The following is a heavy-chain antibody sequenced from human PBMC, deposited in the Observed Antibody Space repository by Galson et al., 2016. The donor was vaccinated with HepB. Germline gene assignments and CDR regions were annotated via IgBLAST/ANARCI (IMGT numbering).Heavy chain of an antibody. J-gene: IGHJ3*02. Sequence: SVKVSCKASGYTFARYHVHLVRQAPGQGLEWMGRINPSGGRRSYAQKFQGRVTMTSDTSTSTVYMELSSLRSEDTAVYYCARRVQLHHPGGAFDIWGQGTMVIVSS. V-gene: IGHV1-46*01. CDR1: GYTFARYH. CDR3: ARRVQLHHPGGAFDI. D-gene: IGHD1-7*01. CDR2: INPSGGRR.